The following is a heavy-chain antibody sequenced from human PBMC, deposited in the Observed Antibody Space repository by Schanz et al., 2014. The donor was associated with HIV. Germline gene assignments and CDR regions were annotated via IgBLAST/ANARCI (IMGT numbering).Heavy chain of an antibody. CDR1: GFTFSSYA. D-gene: IGHD1-26*01. J-gene: IGHJ4*02. CDR3: AKGATRPDYFDS. Sequence: QVQLVESGGGVVQPGRSLRLSCAASGFTFSSYAMHWVRQAPGKGLEWVAIIWYDGSQTRYTGSVKGRFTISRDNSKNILYRQMNSVRPEDTAVYFCAKGATRPDYFDSWGQGTLVTVSS. V-gene: IGHV3-33*03. CDR2: IWYDGSQT.